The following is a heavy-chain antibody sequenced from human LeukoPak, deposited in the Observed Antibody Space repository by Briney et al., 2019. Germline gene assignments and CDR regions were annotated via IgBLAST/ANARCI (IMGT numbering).Heavy chain of an antibody. V-gene: IGHV4-59*08. J-gene: IGHJ2*01. CDR1: GGSISSYY. CDR3: ARHYYATTVTTRWYFDL. CDR2: IYYSGST. D-gene: IGHD4-17*01. Sequence: SETQSLTCTVSGGSISSYYWSWIRQPPGKGLEWIGYIYYSGSTNYNPSLKSRVTISVDTSKNQFSLKLSSVTAADTAVYYCARHYYATTVTTRWYFDLWGRGTLVTVSS.